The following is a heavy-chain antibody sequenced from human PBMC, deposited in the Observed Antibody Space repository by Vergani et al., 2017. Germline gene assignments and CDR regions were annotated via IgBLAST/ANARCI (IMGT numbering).Heavy chain of an antibody. V-gene: IGHV4-59*01. CDR1: GGSISSYY. CDR2: IYYSGST. D-gene: IGHD2-21*02. CDR3: ARNPYCGGDCYSDAFDI. J-gene: IGHJ3*02. Sequence: QVQLQESGPGLVKPSGTLSLTCTVSGGSISSYYWSWIRQPPGKGLEWSGYIYYSGSTNDNPSLKSRVPISVDTSKNQFSLKLSSVTAADTAVYYCARNPYCGGDCYSDAFDIWGQGTMVTVSS.